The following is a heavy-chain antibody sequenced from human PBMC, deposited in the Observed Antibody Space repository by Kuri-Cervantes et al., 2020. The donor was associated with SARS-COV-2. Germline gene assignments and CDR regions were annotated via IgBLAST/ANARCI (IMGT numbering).Heavy chain of an antibody. D-gene: IGHD1-1*01. J-gene: IGHJ6*02. V-gene: IGHV1-69*13. CDR1: GGTFSSYA. Sequence: SVKVSCKASGGTFSSYAISWVRQAPGQGLEWMGGIIPIFGTANYAQKFQGRVTITADESTGTAYMELSSLRSEDTAVYYCARDLGYVQLERRPYYYGMDVWGQGTTVTVSS. CDR2: IIPIFGTA. CDR3: ARDLGYVQLERRPYYYGMDV.